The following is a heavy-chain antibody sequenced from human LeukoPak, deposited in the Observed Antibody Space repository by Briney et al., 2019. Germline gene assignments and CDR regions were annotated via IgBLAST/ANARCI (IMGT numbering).Heavy chain of an antibody. V-gene: IGHV3-23*01. J-gene: IGHJ4*02. CDR1: GFTFSSYA. CDR2: IIGSGAGT. D-gene: IGHD1-14*01. CDR3: AKENWNHAFYDY. Sequence: PGGSLRLSCAASGFTFSSYAMSWVRQAPGMGLEWVSAIIGSGAGTFYPDSVKGRFTISRDNSKNTLYLQLNSLRVEDTAVYYCAKENWNHAFYDYWGQGTLVTVSS.